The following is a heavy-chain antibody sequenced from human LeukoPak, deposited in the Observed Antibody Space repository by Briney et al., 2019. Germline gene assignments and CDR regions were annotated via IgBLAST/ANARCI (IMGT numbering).Heavy chain of an antibody. CDR3: ASRIGPADASDI. CDR1: GGSISSYY. V-gene: IGHV4-59*01. CDR2: IYYSGST. D-gene: IGHD3/OR15-3a*01. J-gene: IGHJ3*02. Sequence: SESLSLTCTVSGGSISSYYRSWVRQPPGKGLEWVGYIYYSGSTNYNPSLKSRVTISVDTSKSQFSLKLSSVTAADTAVYYCASRIGPADASDIWGQGTMVTVSS.